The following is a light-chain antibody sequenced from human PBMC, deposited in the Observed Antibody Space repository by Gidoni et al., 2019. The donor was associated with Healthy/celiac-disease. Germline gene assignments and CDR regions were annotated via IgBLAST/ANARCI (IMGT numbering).Light chain of an antibody. Sequence: EIVMTQSPATLSVSPGERATLSCRASQSVSSNLAWYQQKPGQAPRLLIYGASTRATGIPARFSGSVSGTEFTLTISSLQSEDFAVYYCQQYNNWPQTFXXXTKVEIK. CDR3: QQYNNWPQT. J-gene: IGKJ1*01. CDR1: QSVSSN. CDR2: GAS. V-gene: IGKV3-15*01.